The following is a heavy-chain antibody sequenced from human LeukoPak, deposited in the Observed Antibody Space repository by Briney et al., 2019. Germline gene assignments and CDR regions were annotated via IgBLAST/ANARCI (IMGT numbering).Heavy chain of an antibody. CDR2: ISSNGGST. CDR3: VKDYGQWLVRYYFDY. J-gene: IGHJ4*02. CDR1: GFAFSSYA. Sequence: PGGSLRLSCSASGFAFSSYAMHWVRQAPGKGLEYVSAISSNGGSTYYADSVKGRFTISRDNSKNTLYLQMSSLRAEDTAVYYCVKDYGQWLVRYYFDYWGQGTLVTVSS. V-gene: IGHV3-64D*09. D-gene: IGHD6-19*01.